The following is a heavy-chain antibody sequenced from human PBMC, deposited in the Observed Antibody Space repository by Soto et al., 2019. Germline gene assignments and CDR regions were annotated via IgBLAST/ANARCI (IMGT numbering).Heavy chain of an antibody. CDR3: AREGGVYDFWSGYGYYGMDA. Sequence: GGSLRLSCAASGFTFSSYEMNWVRQAPGKGLEWVSYISSSGSTIYYADSVKGRFTISRDNAKNSLYLQMNSLRAEDTAVYYCAREGGVYDFWSGYGYYGMDAWGQGTTVTVSS. D-gene: IGHD3-3*01. CDR2: ISSSGSTI. J-gene: IGHJ6*02. CDR1: GFTFSSYE. V-gene: IGHV3-48*03.